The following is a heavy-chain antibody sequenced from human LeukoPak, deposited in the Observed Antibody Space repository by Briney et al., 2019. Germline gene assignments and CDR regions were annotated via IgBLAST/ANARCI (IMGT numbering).Heavy chain of an antibody. D-gene: IGHD2-15*01. Sequence: ASVKVSCKASGYTFTAYYMHWVRQAPGQGLEWMGRINPNSGGTNYAQKFQGRVTMTRDTSISTVYMELSRLRSDDTAVYYCARDSPWQYCSGGSCYDRGVGAFDIWGQGTMVTVSS. CDR2: INPNSGGT. CDR1: GYTFTAYY. V-gene: IGHV1-2*06. CDR3: ARDSPWQYCSGGSCYDRGVGAFDI. J-gene: IGHJ3*02.